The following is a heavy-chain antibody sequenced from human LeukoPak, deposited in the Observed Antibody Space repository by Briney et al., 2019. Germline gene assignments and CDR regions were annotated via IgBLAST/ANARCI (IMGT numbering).Heavy chain of an antibody. CDR2: IYYSGST. V-gene: IGHV4-59*08. J-gene: IGHJ6*02. Sequence: SETLSLTCTVSGGSISSYYWSWIRQPPGKGLEWIGYIYYSGSTNYNPSPKSRVTISVDTSKNQFSLKLTSVTAADTAVYYCARFSFYYGSGTYYNYAMDVWGQGTTVTVSS. CDR3: ARFSFYYGSGTYYNYAMDV. D-gene: IGHD3-10*01. CDR1: GGSISSYY.